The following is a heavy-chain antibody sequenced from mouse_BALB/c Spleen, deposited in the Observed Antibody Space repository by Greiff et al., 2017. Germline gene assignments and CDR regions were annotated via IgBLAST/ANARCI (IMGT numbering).Heavy chain of an antibody. J-gene: IGHJ2*01. CDR2: ISSGGST. CDR3: AGGGYGDY. D-gene: IGHD1-2*01. V-gene: IGHV5-6-5*01. CDR1: GFTFSSYA. Sequence: DVKLQESGGGLVKPGGSLKLSCEASGFTFSSYAMSWVRQTPEKRLEWVASISSGGSTYYPDSVKGRFTISRDNDRNILYLQMSSLRSEDTAMYYCAGGGYGDYWGQGTTLTVSS.